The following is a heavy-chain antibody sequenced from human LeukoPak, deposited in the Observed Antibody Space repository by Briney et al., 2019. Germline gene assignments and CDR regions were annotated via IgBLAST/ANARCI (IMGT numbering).Heavy chain of an antibody. J-gene: IGHJ4*02. D-gene: IGHD1-1*01. V-gene: IGHV4-38-2*02. Sequence: SETLSLTCTVSGYSISSGYHWGWIRQPPGKGLEWIGSIYHSGSTYYNPSLKSRVTISVDTSKNQFSLKLSSVTAADTAVYYCARDVRYNWNDYAPFDYWGQGTLVTVSS. CDR2: IYHSGST. CDR3: ARDVRYNWNDYAPFDY. CDR1: GYSISSGYH.